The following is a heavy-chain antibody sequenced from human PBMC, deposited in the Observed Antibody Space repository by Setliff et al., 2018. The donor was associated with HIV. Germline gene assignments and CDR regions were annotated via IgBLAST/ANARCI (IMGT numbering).Heavy chain of an antibody. D-gene: IGHD5-12*01. J-gene: IGHJ4*02. CDR3: ARGRWLQSFDY. CDR1: GGSFSSFA. CDR2: IIPMFGTT. V-gene: IGHV1-69*13. Sequence: ASVKVSCKVSGGSFSSFAISWVRQAPGHGLEWMGGIIPMFGTTNYAQKLQGRVTLSADESTSTAYMQLSSLTSEDTAVYYCARGRWLQSFDYWGQGTLVT.